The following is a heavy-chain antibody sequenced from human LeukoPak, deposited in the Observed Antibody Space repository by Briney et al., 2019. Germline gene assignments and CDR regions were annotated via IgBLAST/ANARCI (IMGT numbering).Heavy chain of an antibody. CDR1: GFTFITYA. D-gene: IGHD2-15*01. J-gene: IGHJ4*02. Sequence: GGSLRLSCAASGFTFITYAMHWVRQAPGKGLEWVAVIWFGGSNQYYADSVRGRSTISRDNSKNSLYLQMNSLRAEDTAVYYCARDELGGRLDSWGQGTLVTVSS. CDR2: IWFGGSNQ. V-gene: IGHV3-33*01. CDR3: ARDELGGRLDS.